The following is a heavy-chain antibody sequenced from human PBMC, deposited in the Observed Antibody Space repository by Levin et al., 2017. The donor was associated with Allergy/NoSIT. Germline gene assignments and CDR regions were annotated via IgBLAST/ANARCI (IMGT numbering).Heavy chain of an antibody. V-gene: IGHV3-23*01. D-gene: IGHD3-10*01. CDR3: AKAPSALGGSGSYSGDY. J-gene: IGHJ4*02. CDR1: GFTFSSYA. Sequence: PGGSLRLSCAASGFTFSSYAMSWVRQAPGKGLEWVSAISGSGGSTYYADSVKGRFTISRDNSKNTLFLQMNSLRAEDTAVYYCAKAPSALGGSGSYSGDYWGQGTLVTVSS. CDR2: ISGSGGST.